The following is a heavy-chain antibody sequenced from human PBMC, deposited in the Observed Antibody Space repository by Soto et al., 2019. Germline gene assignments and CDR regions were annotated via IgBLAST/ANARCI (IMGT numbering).Heavy chain of an antibody. Sequence: EVQLLESGGGLVQPGGSLRVSCAASGFTFKSYAMCWVRQAPGKGLEWLSCLGGSSGTTYYADSVKGRFTGSRDNSKNTVDWQMNSLRVEDTAVYYCVKRSGQSNGWGAFDIWGQGAMVTVSS. J-gene: IGHJ3*02. CDR1: GFTFKSYA. CDR3: VKRSGQSNGWGAFDI. V-gene: IGHV3-23*01. CDR2: LGGSSGTT. D-gene: IGHD6-19*01.